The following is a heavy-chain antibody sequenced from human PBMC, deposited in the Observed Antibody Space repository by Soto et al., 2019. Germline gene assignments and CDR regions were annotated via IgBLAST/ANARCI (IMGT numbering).Heavy chain of an antibody. V-gene: IGHV4-30-4*01. CDR2: IDYTGGT. J-gene: IGHJ4*02. CDR1: GASIRDGDYY. Sequence: TLSLTCSVSGASIRDGDYYWSWLRQPPGKGPEWIGIIDYTGGTHYNPTLTGPVSMSVDTSANQFSLKVNFVTAADSAVYYCARVGYGDYGRGYYFDFWGPGILVTVS. D-gene: IGHD4-17*01. CDR3: ARVGYGDYGRGYYFDF.